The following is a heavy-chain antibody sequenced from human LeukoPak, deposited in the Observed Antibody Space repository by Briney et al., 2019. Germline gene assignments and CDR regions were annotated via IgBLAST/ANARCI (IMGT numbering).Heavy chain of an antibody. J-gene: IGHJ4*02. CDR2: IYPGDSDT. V-gene: IGHV5-51*01. CDR3: ARLGYDILTGYYSHFDY. CDR1: GYSFTSYW. Sequence: GESLKISCKGSGYSFTSYWIGWVRQMPGRGLEWMGIIYPGDSDTRYSPSFQGQVTISADKSISTAYLQWSSLKASDTAMYYCARLGYDILTGYYSHFDYRGQGTLVTVSS. D-gene: IGHD3-9*01.